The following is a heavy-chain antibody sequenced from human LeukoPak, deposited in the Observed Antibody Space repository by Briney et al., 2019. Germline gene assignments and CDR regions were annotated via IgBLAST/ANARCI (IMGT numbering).Heavy chain of an antibody. D-gene: IGHD5-18*01. V-gene: IGHV1-18*01. CDR2: ISAYNGNT. CDR1: GYTFTSYS. CDR3: AVIRGYSSHDAFDI. Sequence: ASVKVSCKASGYTFTSYSISWVRQAPGQGLERMGWISAYNGNTNYAQKLQGRVTMTTDTSTSTAYMELRSLRSDDTAVYYCAVIRGYSSHDAFDIWGQGTMVTVSS. J-gene: IGHJ3*02.